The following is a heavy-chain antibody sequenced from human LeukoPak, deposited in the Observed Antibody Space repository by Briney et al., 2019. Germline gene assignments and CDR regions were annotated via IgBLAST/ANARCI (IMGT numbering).Heavy chain of an antibody. J-gene: IGHJ4*02. V-gene: IGHV4-38-2*02. Sequence: KASETLSLTCTVSGYSISSGYYWGWIRQPPGKGLEWIGSIYHSGSTYYNPSLKSRVTISVDTSKNQFSLRLSSVTAADTAVYYCAREGAAAGNHFDYWGQGTLVTVSS. CDR2: IYHSGST. CDR1: GYSISSGYY. D-gene: IGHD6-13*01. CDR3: AREGAAAGNHFDY.